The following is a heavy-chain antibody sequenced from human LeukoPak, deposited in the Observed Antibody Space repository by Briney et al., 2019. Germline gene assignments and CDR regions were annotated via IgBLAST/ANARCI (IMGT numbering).Heavy chain of an antibody. CDR1: GFTFSSYW. J-gene: IGHJ4*02. D-gene: IGHD3-3*01. CDR2: ISPDGSTT. Sequence: GGSLRLSCAASGFTFSSYWMHWVRQAPGKGLVWVSRISPDGSTTGHADSVKGRFTTSRDNAKNTLFLQMDSLRAEDTAVYYCTRDFDFSSAIWGQGTLVTVSS. CDR3: TRDFDFSSAI. V-gene: IGHV3-74*01.